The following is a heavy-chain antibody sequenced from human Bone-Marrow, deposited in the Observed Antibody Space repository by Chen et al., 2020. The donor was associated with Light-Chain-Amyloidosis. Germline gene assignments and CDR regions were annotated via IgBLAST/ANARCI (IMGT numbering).Heavy chain of an antibody. Sequence: GSGYTFPNYWIGWVRQMPGKGLEWMGVIYPDDSDARHNPSFEGQVTISADKSITTAYLQWRSLKASDTAMYYCARRRDGYNFDYWGQGTLVTVSS. CDR3: ARRRDGYNFDY. CDR1: GYTFPNYW. D-gene: IGHD5-12*01. V-gene: IGHV5-51*01. CDR2: IYPDDSDA. J-gene: IGHJ4*02.